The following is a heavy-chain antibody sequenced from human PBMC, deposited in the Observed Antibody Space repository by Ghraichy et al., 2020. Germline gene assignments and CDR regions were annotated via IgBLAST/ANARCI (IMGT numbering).Heavy chain of an antibody. V-gene: IGHV3-23*01. CDR3: AKGVGYYGSGSSSRNLFDY. CDR1: GFTFSSYA. J-gene: IGHJ4*02. Sequence: GGSLRLSCAASGFTFSSYAMSWVRQAPGKGLEWVSAISGSGGSTYYADSVKGRFTISRDHSKNTLYLQMNSLRAEDTAVYYCAKGVGYYGSGSSSRNLFDYWGQGTLVTVSS. D-gene: IGHD3-10*01. CDR2: ISGSGGST.